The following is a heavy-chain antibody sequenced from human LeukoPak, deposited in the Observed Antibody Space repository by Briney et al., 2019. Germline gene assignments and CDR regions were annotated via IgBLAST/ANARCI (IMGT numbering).Heavy chain of an antibody. J-gene: IGHJ4*02. Sequence: SETLSLTCTVSGGSISSGGYYWSWIRQHPGKGLEWIGYIYYSGSTNYNPSLKSRVTISVDTSKNQFSLKLSSVTAADTAVYYCARLAPYYYDYFDYWGQGTLVTVSS. CDR3: ARLAPYYYDYFDY. CDR1: GGSISSGGYY. V-gene: IGHV4-31*03. D-gene: IGHD3-10*01. CDR2: IYYSGST.